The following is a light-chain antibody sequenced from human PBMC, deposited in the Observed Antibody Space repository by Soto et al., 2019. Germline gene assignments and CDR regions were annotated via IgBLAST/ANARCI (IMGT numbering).Light chain of an antibody. J-gene: IGKJ5*01. CDR2: DAS. CDR1: QYIKTY. Sequence: EIVLTQSPATLSLSPGERATLSCRASQYIKTYLAWYQHKPGQAPRLLIYDASTRATGIPARFSGSGSGTDFTLTISRLEPEDFAIYYCQQRSDWPTFGQGTRLEIK. V-gene: IGKV3-11*01. CDR3: QQRSDWPT.